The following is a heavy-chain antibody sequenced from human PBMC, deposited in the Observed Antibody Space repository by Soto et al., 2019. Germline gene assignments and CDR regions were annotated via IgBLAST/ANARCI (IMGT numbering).Heavy chain of an antibody. Sequence: GGYLRLYCAASGFTVSSKYMSRVRQAPGKGVEWVSVIYSGGSTYYADSVKGRFTISRDNSKNALYLKMNSLSADDSAVYYWARDGSRPAFDIRGQGTTVTVSS. D-gene: IGHD2-15*01. V-gene: IGHV3-53*01. CDR2: IYSGGST. J-gene: IGHJ3*02. CDR3: ARDGSRPAFDI. CDR1: GFTVSSKY.